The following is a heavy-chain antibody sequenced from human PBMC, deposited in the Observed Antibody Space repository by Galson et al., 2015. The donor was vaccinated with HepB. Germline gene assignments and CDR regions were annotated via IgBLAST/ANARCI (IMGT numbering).Heavy chain of an antibody. V-gene: IGHV3-21*01. J-gene: IGHJ4*02. D-gene: IGHD2-21*02. CDR1: GFTFSSYS. Sequence: SLRLSCAASGFTFSSYSMNWVRQAPGKGLEWVSSISSSNSYIYYADSVKGRFSISRDNAKNSLYLQMNSLRAEDTAVYYCVSSWEGVTANAFDYWGQGTLVTVSS. CDR3: VSSWEGVTANAFDY. CDR2: ISSSNSYI.